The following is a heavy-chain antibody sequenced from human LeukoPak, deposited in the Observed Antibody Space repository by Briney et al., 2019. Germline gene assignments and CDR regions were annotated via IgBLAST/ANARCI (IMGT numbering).Heavy chain of an antibody. D-gene: IGHD3-16*01. CDR1: GGTFSSYA. V-gene: IGHV1-69*13. J-gene: IGHJ5*02. CDR3: ARDRALCFDP. Sequence: SVKVSCKASGGTFSSYAISWVRQAPGQGLEWMGGIIPIFGTANYALKFQGRVTITADESTSTAYMELSSLRSEDTAVYYCARDRALCFDPWGQGTLVTVSS. CDR2: IIPIFGTA.